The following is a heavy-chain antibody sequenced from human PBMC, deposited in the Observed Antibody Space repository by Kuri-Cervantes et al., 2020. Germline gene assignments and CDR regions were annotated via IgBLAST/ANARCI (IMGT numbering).Heavy chain of an antibody. J-gene: IGHJ4*02. Sequence: GESLKISCAASGFTFSSYSMNWVRQAPGKGLEWVSSISSSSSYIYYADSVKGRFTISRDNAKNSLYLQMNSLRAEDTALYYCAKGIVGTTSGYFDYWGQGTLVTVSS. D-gene: IGHD1-7*01. CDR1: GFTFSSYS. V-gene: IGHV3-21*04. CDR3: AKGIVGTTSGYFDY. CDR2: ISSSSSYI.